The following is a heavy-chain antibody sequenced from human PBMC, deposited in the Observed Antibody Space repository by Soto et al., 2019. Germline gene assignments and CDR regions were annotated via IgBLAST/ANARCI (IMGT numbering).Heavy chain of an antibody. CDR2: ISSSSSYI. CDR1: GFTFSSYS. D-gene: IGHD1-7*01. CDR3: AREGYNWNYKGDY. J-gene: IGHJ4*02. Sequence: EVQLVESGGGLVKPGGSLRLSCAASGFTFSSYSMNWVRQAPGKGLEWVSSISSSSSYIYYADSVKGRFTISRDNAQNSLYLPMNSLRAEDTAVYYCAREGYNWNYKGDYWGQGTLVTVSS. V-gene: IGHV3-21*01.